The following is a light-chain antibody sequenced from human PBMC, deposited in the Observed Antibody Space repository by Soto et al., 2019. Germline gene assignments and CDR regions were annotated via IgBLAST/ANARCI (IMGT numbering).Light chain of an antibody. CDR3: LQDYDYPRT. V-gene: IGKV1-6*01. Sequence: ATQMTQSPSSLSASVGDRVTIACRASQGIRTELGWYQQKAGEAPKLLIYAASTLQSGVPPRFSGSGSVTDFTLTFSSLQPEDFATYYCLQDYDYPRTFGQGTKVEMK. J-gene: IGKJ1*01. CDR2: AAS. CDR1: QGIRTE.